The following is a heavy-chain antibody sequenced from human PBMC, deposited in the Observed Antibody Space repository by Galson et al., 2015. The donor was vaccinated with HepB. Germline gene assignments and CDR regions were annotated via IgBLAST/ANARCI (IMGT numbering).Heavy chain of an antibody. D-gene: IGHD6-6*01. CDR1: GDSVSSNSAA. CDR2: TYYRSKWYN. Sequence: CAISGDSVSSNSAAWNWIRQSPSRGLEWLGRTYYRSKWYNDYAVSVISRITINPDTSKNQFSLQLNSVTPEDTAVYYCARAVAARPHGLYYYYGMDVWGQGTTVTVSS. CDR3: ARAVAARPHGLYYYYGMDV. J-gene: IGHJ6*02. V-gene: IGHV6-1*01.